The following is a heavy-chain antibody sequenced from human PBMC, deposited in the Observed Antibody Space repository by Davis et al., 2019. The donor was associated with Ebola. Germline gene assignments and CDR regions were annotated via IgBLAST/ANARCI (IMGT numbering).Heavy chain of an antibody. CDR1: GYTFTSYG. CDR3: ARGITMIDPRYYFDY. V-gene: IGHV1-18*01. CDR2: ISAYNGNT. D-gene: IGHD3-22*01. Sequence: ASVTVSCKASGYTFTSYGISWVRQAPGQGLEWMGWISAYNGNTNYAQKLQGRVTMTTDTSTSTAYMELRSLRSDDTAVYYCARGITMIDPRYYFDYWGQGTLVTVSS. J-gene: IGHJ4*02.